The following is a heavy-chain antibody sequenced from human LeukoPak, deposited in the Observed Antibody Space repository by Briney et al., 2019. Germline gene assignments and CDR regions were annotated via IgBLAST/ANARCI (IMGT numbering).Heavy chain of an antibody. V-gene: IGHV3-66*01. Sequence: PGGSLRLPSPASGFTLSSNYMSWLRQAPGKPLEWVSVIDSGGSTYYADSVKGRFTISRDNSKNTLYLQMNSLRAEDTAVYYCASLIQLWLIDYWGQGTLVTVSS. CDR3: ASLIQLWLIDY. CDR1: GFTLSSNY. D-gene: IGHD5-18*01. J-gene: IGHJ4*02. CDR2: IDSGGST.